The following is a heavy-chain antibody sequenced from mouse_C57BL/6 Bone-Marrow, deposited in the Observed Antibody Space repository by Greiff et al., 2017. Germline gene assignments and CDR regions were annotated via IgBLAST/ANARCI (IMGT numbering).Heavy chain of an antibody. D-gene: IGHD1-1*01. CDR3: ARSMSTVVPLAY. CDR2: IDPSDSET. J-gene: IGHJ3*01. CDR1: GYTFTSYW. V-gene: IGHV1-52*01. Sequence: QVQLQQPGAELVRPGSSVKLSCKASGYTFTSYWMHWVKQRPIQGLEWIGNIDPSDSETHYNQKFKDQATFTVDKSSSTAYMQLSSLISEDSAVNDWARSMSTVVPLAYWGQGTLVTVSA.